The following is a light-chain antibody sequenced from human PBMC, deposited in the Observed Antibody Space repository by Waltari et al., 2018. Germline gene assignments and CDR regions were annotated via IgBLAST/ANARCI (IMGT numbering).Light chain of an antibody. V-gene: IGKV3-20*01. Sequence: EIVLTQSPGTLSLSPGETATLSCRANQRVSSNYFAWYQKKAGQYPRLLIYGASNRASGVPDRFSGRVSGAEFTLTISRLDPEDFAVYYCQQYGTPQGYIFGQGTKVDI. CDR2: GAS. CDR1: QRVSSNY. CDR3: QQYGTPQGYI. J-gene: IGKJ2*01.